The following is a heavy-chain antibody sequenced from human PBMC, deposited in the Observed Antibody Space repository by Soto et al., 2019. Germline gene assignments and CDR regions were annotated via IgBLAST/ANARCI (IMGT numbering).Heavy chain of an antibody. D-gene: IGHD1-26*01. CDR1: GGTFSSYA. CDR2: IIPIFGTA. J-gene: IGHJ3*02. Sequence: SVKVSCKGSGGTFSSYASSWVRQAPGQGLEWMGGIIPIFGTANYAQKFQGRVTITADESASTAYMELSSLRSEDTAVYYCASSVGATHDDAFDIWGQGTIVPGSS. CDR3: ASSVGATHDDAFDI. V-gene: IGHV1-69*13.